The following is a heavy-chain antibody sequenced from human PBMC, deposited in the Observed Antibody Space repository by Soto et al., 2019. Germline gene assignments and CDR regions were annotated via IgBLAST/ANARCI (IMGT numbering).Heavy chain of an antibody. CDR1: GDSISRYY. CDR3: ARDQGGEFLKGSGMDV. V-gene: IGHV4-59*01. D-gene: IGHD3-10*01. CDR2: IYYSGET. J-gene: IGHJ6*02. Sequence: QVQLQESGPGLVKPSETLSLTCTVSGDSISRYYWSWIRLSPGKGLEWIGYIYYSGETNYNPSVKRRVPISVDRTSNQFSLKLSSVTAADTAVYYCARDQGGEFLKGSGMDVWGQGTTVTVSS.